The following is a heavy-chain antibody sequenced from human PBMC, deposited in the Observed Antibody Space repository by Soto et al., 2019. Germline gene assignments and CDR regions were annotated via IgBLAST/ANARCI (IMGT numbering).Heavy chain of an antibody. Sequence: PGGSLRLSCAASGFTFSSYSMNWVRQAPGKGLEWVSYISSSRTIYYTDSVKGRFTISRDNAKNSLCLQMNSLRAEDTAVYYCARDKGRSPLDYWGQGTLVTVSS. V-gene: IGHV3-48*01. CDR2: ISSSRTI. CDR3: ARDKGRSPLDY. D-gene: IGHD2-15*01. J-gene: IGHJ4*02. CDR1: GFTFSSYS.